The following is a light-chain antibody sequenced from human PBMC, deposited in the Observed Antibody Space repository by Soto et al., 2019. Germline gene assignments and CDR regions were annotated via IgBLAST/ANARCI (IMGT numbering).Light chain of an antibody. Sequence: ELVLPQSPSPLSLSPGERATLSCRASQSISFYLTWYQHKPGQAPRLLIYDASNRATGIPARFSGSGYGTDFTLTISSLEPEDFAVYYCQQRSNWPTFGQGTRLEIK. J-gene: IGKJ5*01. CDR3: QQRSNWPT. CDR1: QSISFY. V-gene: IGKV3-11*01. CDR2: DAS.